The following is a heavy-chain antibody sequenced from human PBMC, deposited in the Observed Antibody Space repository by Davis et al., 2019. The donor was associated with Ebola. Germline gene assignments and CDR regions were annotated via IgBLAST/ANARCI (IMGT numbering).Heavy chain of an antibody. D-gene: IGHD6-6*01. CDR3: ASGLVRGESYWYFDL. J-gene: IGHJ2*01. Sequence: SVKVSCKASGGTFSSYAISWVRQAPGQGLEWMGGIIPILGIANYAQKIQGRVTITADESTSTAYMELSSLRSEDTAVYYCASGLVRGESYWYFDLWGRGTLVTVSS. CDR1: GGTFSSYA. V-gene: IGHV1-69*10. CDR2: IIPILGIA.